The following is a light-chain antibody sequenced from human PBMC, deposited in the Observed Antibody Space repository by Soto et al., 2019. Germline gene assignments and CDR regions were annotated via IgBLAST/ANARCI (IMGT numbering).Light chain of an antibody. Sequence: QSALAQPASVSGSRGQSITISCTGTSSDVGRYNYASWFQQHPGKVPKLIIYDVSNWPSGVSDRFSGSKSGNTASLTISGLHPEDEADYYCSSFTSSSTFVFGTGTKVTVL. V-gene: IGLV2-14*03. CDR2: DVS. CDR3: SSFTSSSTFV. CDR1: SSDVGRYNY. J-gene: IGLJ1*01.